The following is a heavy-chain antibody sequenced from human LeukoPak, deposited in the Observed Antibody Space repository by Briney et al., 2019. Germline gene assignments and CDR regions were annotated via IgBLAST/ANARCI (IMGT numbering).Heavy chain of an antibody. CDR2: ISSSSTYI. CDR1: GFIFSSFS. Sequence: GGSLRLSCAASGFIFSSFSMNWVRQAPGKGLEWVSSISSSSTYIYYADSVKGRFTISRDNAKNSLYLQMNSLRAEDTAVYYCAKYSVAVTTNRFDPWGQGTLVTVSS. V-gene: IGHV3-21*04. D-gene: IGHD4-11*01. J-gene: IGHJ5*02. CDR3: AKYSVAVTTNRFDP.